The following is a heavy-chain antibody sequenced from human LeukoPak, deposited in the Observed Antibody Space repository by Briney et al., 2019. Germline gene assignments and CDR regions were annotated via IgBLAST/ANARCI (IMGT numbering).Heavy chain of an antibody. Sequence: SETLSLTCAVSGGSISSSNWWSWIRQPPGKGLEWIGSIYHSGSTYYDPSLKSRVTISVDTSKDQFSLKLSSVTAADTAVYYCARAGTGTGYYYYMDVWGKGTTVTVSS. D-gene: IGHD1-1*01. J-gene: IGHJ6*03. CDR2: IYHSGST. CDR3: ARAGTGTGYYYYMDV. V-gene: IGHV4-38-2*01. CDR1: GGSISSSNW.